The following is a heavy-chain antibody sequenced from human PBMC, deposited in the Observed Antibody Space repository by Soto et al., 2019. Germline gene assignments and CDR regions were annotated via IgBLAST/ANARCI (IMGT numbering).Heavy chain of an antibody. J-gene: IGHJ4*01. V-gene: IGHV4-34*01. CDR3: AREGGSGWYYYDY. D-gene: IGHD6-19*01. CDR2: INYTGTT. CDR1: GGSFSGYS. Sequence: SETLSLTCAVNGGSFSGYSWSWIRQAPGKGLDWIGEINYTGTTNYSPSLKSRVTLSVDTSKNQFSLELRSVSAADTAVYYCAREGGSGWYYYDYWGHGTLVTVSS.